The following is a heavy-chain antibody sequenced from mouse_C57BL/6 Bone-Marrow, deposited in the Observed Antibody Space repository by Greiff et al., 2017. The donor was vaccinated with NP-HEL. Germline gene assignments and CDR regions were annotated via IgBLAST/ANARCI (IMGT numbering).Heavy chain of an antibody. J-gene: IGHJ2*01. Sequence: EVKLQESVAELVRPGASVKLSCTASGFNIKNTYMHWVKQRPEQGLEWIGRIDPANGNTKYAPKFQGKATITADTSSNTAYLQLSSLTSEDTAIYYCARSDKFITTVVAHFDYWGQGTTLTVSS. D-gene: IGHD1-1*01. CDR2: IDPANGNT. CDR3: ARSDKFITTVVAHFDY. CDR1: GFNIKNTY. V-gene: IGHV14-3*01.